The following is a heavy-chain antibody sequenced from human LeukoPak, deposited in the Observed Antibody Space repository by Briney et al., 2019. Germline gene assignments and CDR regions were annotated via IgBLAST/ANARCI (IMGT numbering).Heavy chain of an antibody. J-gene: IGHJ5*02. D-gene: IGHD2-15*01. CDR1: GFTFSSYW. CDR3: ARGCSGGSCYESKFDP. V-gene: IGHV3-7*01. Sequence: GGSLRLSCAASGFTFSSYWMSWVRQAPGKGLEWVASIKQDGSEKYFVDSVKGRFTISRDNAKNSLYLQMNSLRAEDTAVYYCARGCSGGSCYESKFDPRGQGTLVTVSS. CDR2: IKQDGSEK.